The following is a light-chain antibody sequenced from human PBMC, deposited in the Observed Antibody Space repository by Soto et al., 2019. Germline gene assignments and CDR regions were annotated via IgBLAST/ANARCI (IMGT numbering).Light chain of an antibody. V-gene: IGLV7-46*01. J-gene: IGLJ1*01. CDR1: TGAVTSGHY. CDR2: DTN. CDR3: LLSCSGYNV. Sequence: QAVVATEPSLTVSPGGTVTVTCGSSTGAVTSGHYPYWFQQKPGQAPTPLIYDTNSKHSWTPARFSGSLLGGKAALTLSGAQPEDEAEYYCLLSCSGYNVFGAGTKVTVL.